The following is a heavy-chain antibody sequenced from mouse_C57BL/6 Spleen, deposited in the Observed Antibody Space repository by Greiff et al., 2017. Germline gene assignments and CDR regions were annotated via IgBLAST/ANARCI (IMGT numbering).Heavy chain of an antibody. CDR2: IDPSDSYT. D-gene: IGHD2-12*01. Sequence: VQRVESGAELVMPGASVKLSCKASGYTFTSYWMHWVKQRPGQGLEWIGEIDPSDSYTNYNQKFKGKSTLTVDKSSSTAYMQLSSLTSEDSAVYYCARGDSSWFAYWGQGTLVTVSA. J-gene: IGHJ3*01. CDR1: GYTFTSYW. CDR3: ARGDSSWFAY. V-gene: IGHV1-69*01.